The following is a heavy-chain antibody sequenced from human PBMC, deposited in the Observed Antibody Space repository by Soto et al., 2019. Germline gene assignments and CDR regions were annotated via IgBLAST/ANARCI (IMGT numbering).Heavy chain of an antibody. D-gene: IGHD6-19*01. CDR2: IYYSGST. Sequence: SETLSLTCTVSGGSISSSSYYWGWIRQPPGKGLEWIGSIYYSGSTYYNPSLKSRVTISVDTSKNQFSLKLSSVTAADTAVYYCARIAVAGLAIDYWGQGTLVTVSS. CDR3: ARIAVAGLAIDY. J-gene: IGHJ4*02. CDR1: GGSISSSSYY. V-gene: IGHV4-39*01.